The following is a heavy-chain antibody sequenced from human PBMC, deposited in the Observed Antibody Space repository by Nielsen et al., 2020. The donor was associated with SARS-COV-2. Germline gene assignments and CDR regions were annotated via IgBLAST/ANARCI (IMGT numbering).Heavy chain of an antibody. V-gene: IGHV1-2*06. J-gene: IGHJ5*02. CDR1: GYTFTDSY. CDR2: INPYSGGT. CDR3: ARGYYYGSGSYYNRIGQDWFDP. Sequence: ASVKVSCKASGYTFTDSYIHWVRQAPGQGLEWMGRINPYSGGTNYAQKLQGRVTMTTDTSTSTAYMELRSLRSDDTTVYYCARGYYYGSGSYYNRIGQDWFDPWGQGTLVTVSS. D-gene: IGHD3-10*01.